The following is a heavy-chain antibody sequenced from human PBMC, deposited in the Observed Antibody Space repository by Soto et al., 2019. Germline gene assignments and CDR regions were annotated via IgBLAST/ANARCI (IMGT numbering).Heavy chain of an antibody. J-gene: IGHJ4*02. D-gene: IGHD1-1*01. CDR2: ISDDGSTT. CDR3: TGGPRVSSTGTGAH. V-gene: IGHV3-74*01. Sequence: GALRLSCEVPGFTFSAYWMHWVRQVPGKGLIWVSRISDDGSTTTYADSVKGRFTISRDNAKNTLYLQMNSLRADDTGLYYCTGGPRVSSTGTGAHWGQGTLVTVSS. CDR1: GFTFSAYW.